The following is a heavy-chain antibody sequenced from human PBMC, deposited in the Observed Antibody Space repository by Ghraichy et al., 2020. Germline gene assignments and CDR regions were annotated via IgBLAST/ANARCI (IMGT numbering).Heavy chain of an antibody. V-gene: IGHV3-7*01. Sequence: GGSLRLSCAASGLTFSRNWMSWVRQAPGKGLEWVANIKQDGSEKYYVDSVKGRFTISRDNAKNSLYLQMNSLRVEDTAVYYCARMGGVAARLPLYHFYGMDVWGQGTTVTVSS. D-gene: IGHD6-6*01. CDR3: ARMGGVAARLPLYHFYGMDV. CDR1: GLTFSRNW. J-gene: IGHJ6*02. CDR2: IKQDGSEK.